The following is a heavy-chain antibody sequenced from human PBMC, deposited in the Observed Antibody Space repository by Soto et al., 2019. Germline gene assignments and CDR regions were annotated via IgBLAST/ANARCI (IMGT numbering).Heavy chain of an antibody. CDR3: ARGVAGSGFDL. D-gene: IGHD6-19*01. CDR2: TYYRSNWRH. CDR1: GDSVSSNTAA. V-gene: IGHV6-1*01. Sequence: PSQTLSLTGVISGDSVSSNTAAWNWIRSSPSRGLEWLGRTYYRSNWRHDYAVSVKSRITVNPDTSKNHFSLQLNSVTPDDMAVYYCARGVAGSGFDLWGQGTLVTVSS. J-gene: IGHJ4*02.